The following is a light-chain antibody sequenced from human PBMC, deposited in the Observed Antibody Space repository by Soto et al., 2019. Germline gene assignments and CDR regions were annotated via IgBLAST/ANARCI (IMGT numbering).Light chain of an antibody. J-gene: IGKJ3*01. CDR3: QQSQSLPFS. Sequence: DVQMTQSPPSLSASVGDRVTITCRASQTIHTSLNWYQQKPGKAPRLLIYEASNLQSGVPSRFSGSGSGPAFTLTINGLQPDDFATYYFQQSQSLPFSFGPGTKV. V-gene: IGKV1-39*01. CDR2: EAS. CDR1: QTIHTS.